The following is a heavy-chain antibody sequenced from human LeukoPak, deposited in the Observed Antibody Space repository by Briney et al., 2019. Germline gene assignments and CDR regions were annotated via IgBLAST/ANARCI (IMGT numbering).Heavy chain of an antibody. J-gene: IGHJ4*02. CDR3: ARDSEVVVAATFDY. V-gene: IGHV1-18*04. Sequence: GASVKVSCKASGYTFTGYYMHWVRQAPGQGLEWMGWISAYNGNTNYAQKLQGRVTMTTDTSTSTAYMELRSLRSDDTAVYYCARDSEVVVAATFDYWGQGTLVTVSS. CDR1: GYTFTGYY. CDR2: ISAYNGNT. D-gene: IGHD2-15*01.